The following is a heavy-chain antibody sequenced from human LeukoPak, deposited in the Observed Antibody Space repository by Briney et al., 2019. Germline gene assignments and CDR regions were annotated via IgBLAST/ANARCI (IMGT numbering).Heavy chain of an antibody. V-gene: IGHV4-59*01. Sequence: SETLSLTCTVSGGSISSYYWSWIRQPPGKGLEWIGYIYYSGSTNYNPSLKSRVTISVDTSKNQFSLVLSSVTAADTAVYYCASVDIVATTFDYWGQGTLVTVSS. CDR3: ASVDIVATTFDY. CDR2: IYYSGST. J-gene: IGHJ4*02. CDR1: GGSISSYY. D-gene: IGHD5-12*01.